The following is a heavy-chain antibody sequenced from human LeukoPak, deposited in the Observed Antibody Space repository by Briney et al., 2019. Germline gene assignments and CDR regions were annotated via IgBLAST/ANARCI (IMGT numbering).Heavy chain of an antibody. CDR3: ARESGYYYDSSGYFPEYFQH. CDR2: ISSSSSTI. CDR1: GFTFSRYG. V-gene: IGHV3-48*04. J-gene: IGHJ1*01. D-gene: IGHD3-22*01. Sequence: PGGSLRLSCAASGFTFSRYGMNWVRQAPGKGLEWVSYISSSSSTIYYADSVKGRFTISRDNAKNSLYLQMNSLRAEDTAVYYCARESGYYYDSSGYFPEYFQHWGQGTLVTVSS.